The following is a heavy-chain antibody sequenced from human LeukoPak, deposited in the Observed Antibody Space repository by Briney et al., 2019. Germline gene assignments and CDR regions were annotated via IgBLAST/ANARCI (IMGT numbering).Heavy chain of an antibody. CDR1: GGSISGDY. CDR2: IYYSGSA. J-gene: IGHJ4*02. D-gene: IGHD6-25*01. Sequence: SETLSLTCTVSGGSISGDYWSWIRQPPGKGLEWLGYIYYSGSANYNPSLKSRITMSADTSKNQFSPKLTSVTAADTAVYYCARRGYSSGWTFDYWGQGTLVTVSS. CDR3: ARRGYSSGWTFDY. V-gene: IGHV4-59*08.